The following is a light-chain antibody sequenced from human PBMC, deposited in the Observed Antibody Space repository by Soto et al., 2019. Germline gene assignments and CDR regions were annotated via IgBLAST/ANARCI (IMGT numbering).Light chain of an antibody. Sequence: IVMTQSPATLSVSPGERATFSCRASQNIYSNIAWYQQRPGQAPRLLIYRASTRGTGVPARFSGSGSGTEFTLTISRLQSEDFAVYSCLKYHNLWAFGQGTKVEIK. CDR1: QNIYSN. CDR2: RAS. J-gene: IGKJ1*01. V-gene: IGKV3-15*01. CDR3: LKYHNLWA.